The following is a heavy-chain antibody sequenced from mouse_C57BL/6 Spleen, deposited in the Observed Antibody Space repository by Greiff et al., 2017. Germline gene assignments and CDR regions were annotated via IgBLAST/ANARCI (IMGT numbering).Heavy chain of an antibody. D-gene: IGHD2-12*01. CDR1: GYSITSGYY. CDR3: ARGDDGGAWFAY. J-gene: IGHJ3*01. Sequence: EVKLMESGPGLVKPSQSLSLTCSVTGYSITSGYYWNWIRQFPGNKLEWMGYISYDGSNNYNPSLKNQISLTRDTSKNQFFLKLNSVTTEDTATYYGARGDDGGAWFAYWGQGTLVTVSA. V-gene: IGHV3-6*01. CDR2: ISYDGSN.